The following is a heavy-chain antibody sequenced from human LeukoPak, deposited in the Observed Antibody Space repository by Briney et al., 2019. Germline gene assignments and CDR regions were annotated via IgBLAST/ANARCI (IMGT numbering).Heavy chain of an antibody. Sequence: SETLSLTCAVYGGSFSGYYWSWIRQPPGKGLEWIGEINHSGSTNYNPSLKSRVTISVDTSKNQFSLKLSSVTAADTAVYYCARRGCSSTSCPFDYWGQGTLVTVSS. CDR3: ARRGCSSTSCPFDY. CDR2: INHSGST. D-gene: IGHD2-2*01. V-gene: IGHV4-34*01. CDR1: GGSFSGYY. J-gene: IGHJ4*02.